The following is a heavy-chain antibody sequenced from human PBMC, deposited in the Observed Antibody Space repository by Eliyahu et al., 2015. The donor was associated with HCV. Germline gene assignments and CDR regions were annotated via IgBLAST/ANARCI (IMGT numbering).Heavy chain of an antibody. Sequence: EVQLXESGGGLVQPGGSLRLSCAASGXTFSSYAXSWVRQAPGKGLGWVSAISANVGNTYYTDSVKGRFTISRDNSKNTLYLQMNSLRVEETALYHCAKGQPSGPQSFDFWGQGTMVTVSS. D-gene: IGHD5-12*01. CDR1: GXTFSSYA. CDR2: ISANVGNT. CDR3: AKGQPSGPQSFDF. J-gene: IGHJ3*01. V-gene: IGHV3-23*01.